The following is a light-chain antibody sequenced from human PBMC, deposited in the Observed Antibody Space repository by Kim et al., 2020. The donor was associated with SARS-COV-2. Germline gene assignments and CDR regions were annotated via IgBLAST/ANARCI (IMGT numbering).Light chain of an antibody. V-gene: IGLV6-57*03. J-gene: IGLJ3*02. CDR1: SGSIASNY. Sequence: KPVTISCTRSSGSIASNYVQWYQQRPGSAPTTMIYEDNQRPSGVPDRFSGSIDSSSNSASLTISGLKTEDEADYYCQSYDSSNLWVFGGGTQLTVL. CDR2: EDN. CDR3: QSYDSSNLWV.